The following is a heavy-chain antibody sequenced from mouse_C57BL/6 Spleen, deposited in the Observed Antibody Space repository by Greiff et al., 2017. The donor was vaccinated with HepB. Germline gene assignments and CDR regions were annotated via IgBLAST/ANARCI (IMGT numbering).Heavy chain of an antibody. Sequence: QVQLQQSGPGLVQPSQSLSITCTVSGFSLTSYGVHWVRQSPGKGLEWLGVIWRGGSTDYNAAFMSRLSITKDNSKSQVFFKMNSLQADDTAIYYCAKNPPYGSSFWYFDVWGTGTTVTVSS. J-gene: IGHJ1*03. CDR1: GFSLTSYG. V-gene: IGHV2-5*01. CDR2: IWRGGST. CDR3: AKNPPYGSSFWYFDV. D-gene: IGHD1-1*01.